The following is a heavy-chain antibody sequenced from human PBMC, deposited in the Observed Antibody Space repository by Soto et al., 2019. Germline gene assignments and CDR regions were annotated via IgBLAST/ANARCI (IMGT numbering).Heavy chain of an antibody. V-gene: IGHV1-69*06. Sequence: SVKVSCKASGGTFSSYAISWVRQAPGQGLEWMGGIIPIFGTANYAQKFQGRVTITADKSTSTTYMELSSLRSEDTAVYYCARASRSVGGDAFDIWGQGTMVTVSS. D-gene: IGHD2-15*01. CDR3: ARASRSVGGDAFDI. J-gene: IGHJ3*02. CDR1: GGTFSSYA. CDR2: IIPIFGTA.